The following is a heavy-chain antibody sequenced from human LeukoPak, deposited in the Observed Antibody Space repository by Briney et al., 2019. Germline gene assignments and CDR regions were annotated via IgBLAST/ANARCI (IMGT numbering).Heavy chain of an antibody. Sequence: SETLPLTCTVSGGSISSYYWSWIRQPPGKGLEWIGYIYYSGSTNYNPSLKSRVTISVDTSKNQFSLKLSSVTAADTAVYYCARSYYYYYMDVWGKGTTVTVSS. CDR1: GGSISSYY. V-gene: IGHV4-59*01. CDR2: IYYSGST. CDR3: ARSYYYYYMDV. J-gene: IGHJ6*03.